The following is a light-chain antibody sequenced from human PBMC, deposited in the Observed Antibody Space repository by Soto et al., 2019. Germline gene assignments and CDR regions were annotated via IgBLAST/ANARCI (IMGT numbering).Light chain of an antibody. V-gene: IGKV2-28*01. CDR3: MQALQIRT. CDR1: QSLLHTNGYNY. Sequence: EIVMTQSPLSLPVTPGEPASISCRSSQSLLHTNGYNYLDWYLQKPGQSPQLLIYLGSNRASGVPERFSGRGSGTDFTLKITRVEAEDVGVYYCMQALQIRTFGQGTKVEIK. CDR2: LGS. J-gene: IGKJ1*01.